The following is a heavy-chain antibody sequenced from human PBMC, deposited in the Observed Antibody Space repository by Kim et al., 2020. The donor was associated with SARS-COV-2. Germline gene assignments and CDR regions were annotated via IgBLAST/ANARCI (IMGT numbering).Heavy chain of an antibody. Sequence: NSHPSPQSRVTISVDTSKNQFALKLSSVTAADTAVYYWARGEIQLWFDDWGQGTLVTVSS. V-gene: IGHV4-34*01. J-gene: IGHJ4*02. CDR3: ARGEIQLWFDD. D-gene: IGHD5-18*01.